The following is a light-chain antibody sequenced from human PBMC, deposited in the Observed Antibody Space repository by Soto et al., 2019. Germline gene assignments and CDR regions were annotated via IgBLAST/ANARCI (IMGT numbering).Light chain of an antibody. Sequence: DIQMTQSPSTLSASVGDRVIITCRASQSIGTWLAWYQQKPGKAPHLLIYSASYLGSGVPSRFSGSGSGTEFTLSISSLLPDDFATYYCQQYKSHLPRMFGQGTKVDIK. J-gene: IGKJ1*01. V-gene: IGKV1-5*01. CDR2: SAS. CDR1: QSIGTW. CDR3: QQYKSHLPRM.